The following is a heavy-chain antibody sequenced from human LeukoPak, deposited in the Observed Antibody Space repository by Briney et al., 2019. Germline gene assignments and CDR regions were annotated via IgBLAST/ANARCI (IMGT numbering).Heavy chain of an antibody. CDR2: ISAYNGNT. J-gene: IGHJ4*02. CDR3: ARARVGFRATYYFDY. CDR1: GYTFTSYG. D-gene: IGHD3-10*01. V-gene: IGHV1-18*01. Sequence: AAVKLSCKASGYTFTSYGISWVRQAPGQGLEWMGWISAYNGNTNYAKEFHGRVTMTTDTSTSTAYTELRSLRSDGTAVYYCARARVGFRATYYFDYWGQGTLVTVSS.